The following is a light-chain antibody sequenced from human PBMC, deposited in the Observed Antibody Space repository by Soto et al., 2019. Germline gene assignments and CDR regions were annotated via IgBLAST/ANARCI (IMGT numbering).Light chain of an antibody. CDR3: CSYAGNYTIV. Sequence: QSVLTQPRSVSGSPGQSVTISCTGTSSDVGDYDYVSWYQQHPGGAPKVMIYDVSKRPSGVPGRFSGSKSGNTASLTISGLQAEDEADYFCCSYAGNYTIVFGTGTKVTVL. CDR1: SSDVGDYDY. V-gene: IGLV2-11*01. CDR2: DVS. J-gene: IGLJ1*01.